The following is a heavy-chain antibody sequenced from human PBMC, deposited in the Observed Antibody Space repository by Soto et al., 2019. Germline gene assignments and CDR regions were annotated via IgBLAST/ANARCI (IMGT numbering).Heavy chain of an antibody. J-gene: IGHJ6*01. CDR1: GDSIRFNSHS. CDR2: IYYSGST. D-gene: IGHD6-6*01. CDR3: ARYPIEYTASHYYFFGLDV. V-gene: IGHV4-39*01. Sequence: PSETLCVTCTVSGDSIRFNSHSWGWIRQPPGKGVEWIGSIYYSGSTYYSPSLKSRVTISVDTSKNQFSLKLTSVTAADTAVYYCARYPIEYTASHYYFFGLDVWGQGTPVTVSS.